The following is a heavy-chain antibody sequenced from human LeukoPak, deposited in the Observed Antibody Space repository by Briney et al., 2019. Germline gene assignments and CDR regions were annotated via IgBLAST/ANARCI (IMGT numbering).Heavy chain of an antibody. Sequence: WASVKVSCKASGYTFTSYDINWVRQATGQGLEWMGWMNPNSGNTGYAQKFQGRVTMTRNTSISTAYMELSSLRSEDTAVYYCARGHHYDFWSGYYVASYNWFDPWGQGTLVTVSS. CDR3: ARGHHYDFWSGYYVASYNWFDP. D-gene: IGHD3-3*01. CDR1: GYTFTSYD. J-gene: IGHJ5*02. CDR2: MNPNSGNT. V-gene: IGHV1-8*01.